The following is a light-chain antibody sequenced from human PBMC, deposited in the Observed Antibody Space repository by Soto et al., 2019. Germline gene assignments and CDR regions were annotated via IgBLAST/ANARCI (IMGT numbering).Light chain of an antibody. CDR2: GNN. Sequence: QSVLTQPPSVSGAPGQRVTISCTGSSSNIGAGYDVLWYQQLPGTAPKLLIFGNNYRPSGVPDRFSGSKSGTSASLAITGLQAEDEADYYCHSYDSSLSASVFGGGTKLTVL. J-gene: IGLJ3*02. CDR1: SSNIGAGYD. CDR3: HSYDSSLSASV. V-gene: IGLV1-40*01.